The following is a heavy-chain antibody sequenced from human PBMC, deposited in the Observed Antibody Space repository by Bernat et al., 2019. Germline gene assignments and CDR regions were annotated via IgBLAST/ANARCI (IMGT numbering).Heavy chain of an antibody. J-gene: IGHJ4*02. CDR1: GFTFSSYS. CDR3: AIPSGTYYDILTGYYAFDY. Sequence: VQLVESGGGVVQPGRSLRLSCAASGFTFSSYSMNWVRQAPGKGLEWVPSISSSSSYIYYADSVKGRFTISRDNAKNSLYLQMNSLRAEDTAVYYCAIPSGTYYDILTGYYAFDYWGQGTLVTVSS. V-gene: IGHV3-21*01. CDR2: ISSSSSYI. D-gene: IGHD3-9*01.